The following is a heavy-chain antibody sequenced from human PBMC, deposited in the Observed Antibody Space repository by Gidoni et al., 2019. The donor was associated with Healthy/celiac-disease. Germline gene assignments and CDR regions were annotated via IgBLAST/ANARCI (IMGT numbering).Heavy chain of an antibody. CDR2: ISSSGSSI. Sequence: QVQLVESGGGLVKPGGSLRISCAAPGFTFSDYYMTWIRPAPAPGKWLEWVSYISSSGSSIYYASSVKCRFTISRDNAKNLLYLQMNSLRAEDTAVYYCARDGDIVVVPAAMGGPYYYYGMDVWGQGTTVTVSS. CDR1: GFTFSDYY. V-gene: IGHV3-11*01. J-gene: IGHJ6*02. D-gene: IGHD2-2*01. CDR3: ARDGDIVVVPAAMGGPYYYYGMDV.